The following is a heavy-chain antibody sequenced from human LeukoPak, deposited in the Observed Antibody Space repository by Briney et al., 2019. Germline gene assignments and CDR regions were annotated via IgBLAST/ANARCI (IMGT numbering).Heavy chain of an antibody. CDR3: AREGDYDRTPDV. Sequence: GGSLRLSCTASGFTFSSYSMNWVRQAPGKGLEWVSSISSSSSYIYYADSVKGRFTISRDNAKNSLYLQMNSLRAEDTPVYYCAREGDYDRTPDVWGQGTTVTVSS. V-gene: IGHV3-21*01. CDR1: GFTFSSYS. D-gene: IGHD3-22*01. CDR2: ISSSSSYI. J-gene: IGHJ6*02.